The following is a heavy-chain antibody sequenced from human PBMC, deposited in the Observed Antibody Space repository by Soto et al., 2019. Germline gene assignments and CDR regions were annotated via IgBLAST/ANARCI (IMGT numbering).Heavy chain of an antibody. J-gene: IGHJ6*02. CDR3: AGETYYDFWSGTPRNGMDV. CDR1: GFTFSSYG. Sequence: GGSLRLSCAASGFTFSSYGMHWVRQAPGKGLEWVAVISYDGSNKYYADSVKGRFTISRDNSKNTLYLQMNSLRAEDTAVYYCAGETYYDFWSGTPRNGMDVWGQGTTVTVSS. CDR2: ISYDGSNK. V-gene: IGHV3-30*03. D-gene: IGHD3-3*01.